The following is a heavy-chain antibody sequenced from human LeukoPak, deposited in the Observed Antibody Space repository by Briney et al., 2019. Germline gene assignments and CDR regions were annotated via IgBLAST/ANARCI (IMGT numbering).Heavy chain of an antibody. D-gene: IGHD1-26*01. Sequence: PSETLSLTCAVYGGSFSGYYWSWIRQPPGKGLEWIGEINHSGSTNYNPSLKSRVTISVDTSKNQFSLKLSSVTAADTAVYYCARRRRIVGATPGAFDIWGQETMVTVSS. CDR1: GGSFSGYY. J-gene: IGHJ3*02. V-gene: IGHV4-34*01. CDR3: ARRRRIVGATPGAFDI. CDR2: INHSGST.